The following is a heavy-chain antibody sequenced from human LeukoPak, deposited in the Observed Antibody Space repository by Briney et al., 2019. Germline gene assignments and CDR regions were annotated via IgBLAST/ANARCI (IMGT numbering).Heavy chain of an antibody. CDR3: ASESGSSPHFDY. D-gene: IGHD1-26*01. V-gene: IGHV4-59*01. Sequence: NASETLSLTCTVSGGSISSYYWSWIRQPPGKGLEWIGYIYYSGRTNYNPSLKSRVTISVDTSKNQFSLKLSSVTAADTAVYYCASESGSSPHFDYWGQGTLVTVSS. CDR1: GGSISSYY. J-gene: IGHJ4*02. CDR2: IYYSGRT.